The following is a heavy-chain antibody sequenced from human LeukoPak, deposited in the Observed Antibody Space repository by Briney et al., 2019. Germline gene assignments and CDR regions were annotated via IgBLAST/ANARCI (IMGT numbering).Heavy chain of an antibody. CDR2: IHYTGST. J-gene: IGHJ5*02. V-gene: IGHV4-59*01. D-gene: IGHD3-10*01. CDR1: GGSINSYY. Sequence: SETLSLTCTVSGGSINSYYWSWIRQPPGKGLECIGYIHYTGSTNYNPSLKSRVTIPVDTSKSQFSLKLSSVTAADTAIYYCARGGYYGSGNDFRFDPWGQGTLVTVSS. CDR3: ARGGYYGSGNDFRFDP.